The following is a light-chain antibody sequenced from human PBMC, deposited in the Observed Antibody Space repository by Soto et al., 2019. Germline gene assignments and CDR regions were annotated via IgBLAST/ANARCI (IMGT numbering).Light chain of an antibody. CDR1: QSISSTY. V-gene: IGKV3-20*01. J-gene: IGKJ5*01. Sequence: EVVLTQYPGTLSLSPGERATLSCRASQSISSTYLAWYQQIPGQAPRLLIYGASTRATGIPDRFSGSGSGIDFTLTISRLEPEDFAVYYCQQYVSSPITFGQGTLLEVK. CDR2: GAS. CDR3: QQYVSSPIT.